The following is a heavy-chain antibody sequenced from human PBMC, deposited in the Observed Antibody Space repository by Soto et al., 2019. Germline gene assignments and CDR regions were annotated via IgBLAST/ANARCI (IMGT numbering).Heavy chain of an antibody. D-gene: IGHD3-10*01. CDR1: GGSISSHY. V-gene: IGHV4-59*11. CDR3: ARETVLLWFGFRTQYIDY. J-gene: IGHJ4*02. Sequence: QVQLQESGPGLVKPSETLSLTCTVSGGSISSHYWSWIRQPPGKGLEWIGYIYYSGGTNYNPSLKSRVTISIYSSKYQFSLKLSSVTAAYTAVYYCARETVLLWFGFRTQYIDYWGQGTLVTVSS. CDR2: IYYSGGT.